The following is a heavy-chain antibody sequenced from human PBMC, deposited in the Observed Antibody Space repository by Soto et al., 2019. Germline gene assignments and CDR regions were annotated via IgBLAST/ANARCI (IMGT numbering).Heavy chain of an antibody. J-gene: IGHJ4*02. CDR3: ARGLTSGDY. CDR1: GYTFTRFY. CDR2: INPNGGST. Sequence: QVQLVQSGAEVKNPGASAKVSCKASGYTFTRFYFHWVRQAPGQGLAWMAIINPNGGSTNYAQNLQCRVTLTRDTSTNTVYMELSSLRSEDTAVYYCARGLTSGDYWGQGTLVNVSS. V-gene: IGHV1-46*01. D-gene: IGHD7-27*01.